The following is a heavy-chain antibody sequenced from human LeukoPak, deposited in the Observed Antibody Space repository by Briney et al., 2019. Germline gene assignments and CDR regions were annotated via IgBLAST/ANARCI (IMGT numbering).Heavy chain of an antibody. CDR1: GGSISSSSYY. J-gene: IGHJ4*02. CDR3: ARQGSAYYFDF. D-gene: IGHD2-15*01. CDR2: VYYSGRT. Sequence: SETLSLTCTVSGGSISSSSYYCGWIRQPPGKELQWLAGVYYSGRTNYSPSLKSRVTISVDTSEKQFSLKLNSVTAPDPAGFSWARQGSAYYFDFWGQGLLVTVSS. V-gene: IGHV4-39*01.